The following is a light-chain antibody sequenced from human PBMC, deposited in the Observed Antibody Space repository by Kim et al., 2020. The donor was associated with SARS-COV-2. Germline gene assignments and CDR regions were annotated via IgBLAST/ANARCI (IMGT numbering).Light chain of an antibody. CDR2: WAS. V-gene: IGKV4-1*01. J-gene: IGKJ1*01. Sequence: APINCKASQSVLHSSNNKNYLVWYQQKPGQPPKLLIYWASTRESGVPDRFSGSGSGTDFTLTISSLQAEDVAVYYCQQYYSTPLTFGQGTKVEIK. CDR3: QQYYSTPLT. CDR1: QSVLHSSNNKNY.